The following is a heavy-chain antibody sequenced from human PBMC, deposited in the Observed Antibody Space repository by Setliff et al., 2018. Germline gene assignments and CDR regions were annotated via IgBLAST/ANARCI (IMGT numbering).Heavy chain of an antibody. CDR1: GVSISANHY. CDR2: IHYSGST. CDR3: ARTYYYASGRSGYYYYYYYMNV. D-gene: IGHD3-10*01. Sequence: SETLSLTCTVSGVSISANHYWGWIRQPPGKGLEWIGSIHYSGSTYYNPSLKSRVTISVDTSKNQFSLKLSSVTAADTAIYYCARTYYYASGRSGYYYYYYYMNVWGKGTTVTVSS. V-gene: IGHV4-39*01. J-gene: IGHJ6*03.